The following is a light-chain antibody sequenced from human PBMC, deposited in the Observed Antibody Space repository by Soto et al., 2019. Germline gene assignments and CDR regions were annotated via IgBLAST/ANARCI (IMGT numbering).Light chain of an antibody. CDR2: GAS. V-gene: IGKV3-20*01. CDR3: QQYGSSPTWT. CDR1: QSVSTSY. J-gene: IGKJ1*01. Sequence: IVWTQSPGTLSLSPGDRATLSCRASQSVSTSYLAWYQQKPGQAPRLLIYGASSRATGIPDRFSGSGSGTDFTLTISGLQPEDFAVYYCQQYGSSPTWTFGQGTKVDIK.